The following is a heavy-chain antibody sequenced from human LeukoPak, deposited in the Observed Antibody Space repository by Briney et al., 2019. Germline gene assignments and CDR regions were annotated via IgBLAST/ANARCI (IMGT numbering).Heavy chain of an antibody. D-gene: IGHD6-13*01. J-gene: IGHJ4*02. CDR2: INPSGGST. CDR3: ARTYSSRGYFDY. Sequence: ASVKVSCKASGYTFTSYYMHWVRQAPGQGLEWMGIINPSGGSTSYAQKFQGRVTMTRDTSTSTVYMELSSLRSEDTAAYYCARTYSSRGYFDYWGQGTLVTVSS. CDR1: GYTFTSYY. V-gene: IGHV1-46*01.